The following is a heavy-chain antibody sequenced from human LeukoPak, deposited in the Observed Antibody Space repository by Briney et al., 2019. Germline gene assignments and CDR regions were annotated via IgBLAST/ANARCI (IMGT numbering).Heavy chain of an antibody. J-gene: IGHJ3*02. CDR3: ARALGYCSSTSCRGAFDI. V-gene: IGHV4-4*07. Sequence: SETLSLTCTVCGGSISSYYWSWIRQPAGKGLEWIGRIYTSGSTNYNPSLKSRVTISVDTSKNQFSLKLSSVTAADTAVYYCARALGYCSSTSCRGAFDIWGQGTMVTVSS. CDR2: IYTSGST. CDR1: GGSISSYY. D-gene: IGHD2-2*01.